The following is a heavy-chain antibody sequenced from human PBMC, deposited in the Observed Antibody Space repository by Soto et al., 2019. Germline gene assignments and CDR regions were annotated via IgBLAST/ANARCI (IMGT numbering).Heavy chain of an antibody. Sequence: SVKVSCKASGFTFTSSPVQWVRQARGQRLEWIGWIVVGSGNTNYAQKFQERVTITRDMSTSTAYMELSSLRSEDTAVYYCAAVVEMATIDGYWGQGTLVTVS. CDR2: IVVGSGNT. D-gene: IGHD5-12*01. CDR3: AAVVEMATIDGY. V-gene: IGHV1-58*01. J-gene: IGHJ4*02. CDR1: GFTFTSSP.